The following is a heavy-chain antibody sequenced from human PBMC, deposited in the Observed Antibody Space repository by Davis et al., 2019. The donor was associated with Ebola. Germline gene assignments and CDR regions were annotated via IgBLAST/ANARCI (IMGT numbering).Heavy chain of an antibody. CDR2: INSDGTTT. V-gene: IGHV3-74*01. CDR1: GFIVSDKY. D-gene: IGHD5-12*01. Sequence: GESLKISCAASGFIVSDKYMSWVRQAPGEGLVWVAHINSDGTTTRYADAVKGRFTISRDNTKNTLYLQMNSLRVEDTAVYYCASNVGAATGYYYTYGFDVWGRGTTVTVSS. J-gene: IGHJ6*04. CDR3: ASNVGAATGYYYTYGFDV.